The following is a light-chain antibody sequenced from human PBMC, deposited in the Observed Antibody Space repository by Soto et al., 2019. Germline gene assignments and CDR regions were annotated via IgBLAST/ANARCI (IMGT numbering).Light chain of an antibody. J-gene: IGKJ1*01. V-gene: IGKV1-5*03. Sequence: DIQMTQSPSFVSASVGDRVTITCRASQAVSTWLAWYQQKPGKAPKLLIYKASTLKSGVPSRFGGSGSGTEFTLTISSLQPDDFATYYCQHYNSYSEAFGQGTKVELK. CDR2: KAS. CDR1: QAVSTW. CDR3: QHYNSYSEA.